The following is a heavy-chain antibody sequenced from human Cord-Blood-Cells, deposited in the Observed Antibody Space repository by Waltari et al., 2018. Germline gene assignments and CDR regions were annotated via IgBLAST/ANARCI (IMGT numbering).Heavy chain of an antibody. CDR2: FDPEDGET. V-gene: IGHV1-24*01. CDR1: GHTPPELP. Sequence: QVQLVQSGAEVKKPGASVKVSCKVSGHTPPELPLPWVRQAPGKGLEWMGGFDPEDGETIYAQKFQGRVTMTEDTSTDTAYMELSSLRSEDTAVYYCATAPYDYGDYWGQGTLVTVSS. CDR3: ATAPYDYGDY. D-gene: IGHD2-2*01. J-gene: IGHJ4*02.